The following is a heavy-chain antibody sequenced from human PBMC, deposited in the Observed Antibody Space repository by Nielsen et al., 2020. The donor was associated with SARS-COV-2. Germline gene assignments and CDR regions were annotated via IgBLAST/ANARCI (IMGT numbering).Heavy chain of an antibody. CDR1: GFSISSYN. Sequence: GESLKISCAASGFSISSYNMNWVRQAPGKGLEWFSYISISGSTIDYADSVKGRFTISRDNAKNSLFLQMDSLGAEDAAVYFCARCNGPYWYFDLWGRGTQVTVSS. J-gene: IGHJ2*01. CDR3: ARCNGPYWYFDL. D-gene: IGHD2-8*01. CDR2: ISISGSTI. V-gene: IGHV3-48*01.